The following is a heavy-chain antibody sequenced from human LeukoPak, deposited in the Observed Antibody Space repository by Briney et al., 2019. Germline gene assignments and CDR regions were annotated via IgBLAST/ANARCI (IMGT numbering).Heavy chain of an antibody. CDR3: ARGLEMATTDFDY. CDR2: IYYSGST. J-gene: IGHJ4*02. V-gene: IGHV4-59*01. Sequence: SQTLSLTCTVSGGSISSYYWSWIRQPPGKGLEWIGYIYYSGSTNYNPSLKSRVTISVDTSKNQFSLKLSSVTAADTAVYYCARGLEMATTDFDYWGQGTLVTVSS. D-gene: IGHD5-24*01. CDR1: GGSISSYY.